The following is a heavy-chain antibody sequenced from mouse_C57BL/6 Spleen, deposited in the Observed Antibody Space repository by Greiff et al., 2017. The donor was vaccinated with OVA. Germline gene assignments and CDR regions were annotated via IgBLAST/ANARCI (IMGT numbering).Heavy chain of an antibody. CDR2: IYPRSGNT. Sequence: QVQLQQSGAELARPGASVKLSCKASGYTFTSYGISWVKQRTGQGLEWIGEIYPRSGNTYYNEKFKGKATLTADKSSSTAYMELRSLTSEDSAVYFCARGWNRPQTSYAMDYWGQGTSVTVSS. J-gene: IGHJ4*01. V-gene: IGHV1-81*01. CDR1: GYTFTSYG. CDR3: ARGWNRPQTSYAMDY. D-gene: IGHD2-14*01.